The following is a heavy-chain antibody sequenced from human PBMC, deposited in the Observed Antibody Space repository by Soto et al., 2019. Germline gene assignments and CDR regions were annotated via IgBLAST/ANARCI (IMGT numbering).Heavy chain of an antibody. CDR3: ERGGGRGPVRVVAADY. J-gene: IGHJ4*02. Sequence: QVQLVQSGAEVKKPGASVKVSCKASGYTFTSYGISWVRQAPGQGLEWMGWISAYNGNTNYAQKLQGRVTMTTDTPASTAYRERRSLRSDDTAVYYCERGGGRGPVRVVAADYWGQGTLVTVSS. CDR2: ISAYNGNT. V-gene: IGHV1-18*01. D-gene: IGHD2-15*01. CDR1: GYTFTSYG.